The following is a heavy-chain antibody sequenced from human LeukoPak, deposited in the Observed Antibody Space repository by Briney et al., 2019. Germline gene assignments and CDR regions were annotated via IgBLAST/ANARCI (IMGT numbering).Heavy chain of an antibody. D-gene: IGHD2-2*02. Sequence: GGSLRLSCAASGFTFSSYWTSWVRQAPGKGLEWVANIKQDGSEKYYVDSVKGRFTISRDNAKNSLYLQMNSLRAEDTAVYYCARVSPYCSSTSCYTDYWGQGTLVTVSS. CDR2: IKQDGSEK. CDR3: ARVSPYCSSTSCYTDY. V-gene: IGHV3-7*01. CDR1: GFTFSSYW. J-gene: IGHJ4*02.